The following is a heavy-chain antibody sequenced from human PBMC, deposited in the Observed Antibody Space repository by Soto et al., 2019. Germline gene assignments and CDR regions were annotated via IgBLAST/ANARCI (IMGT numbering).Heavy chain of an antibody. CDR1: GLTFGSRA. V-gene: IGHV3-23*01. CDR2: ITDTGGDA. D-gene: IGHD3-10*01. Sequence: RRLSCVASGLTFGSRAMTWVRQAPGEGLQWVSTITDTGGDAKYADSVKGRFVISRDNSKKTLYLQMTSLTAEDSAMYYCASGSTDSYPGSRIFDFWGRGTLVTVYS. CDR3: ASGSTDSYPGSRIFDF. J-gene: IGHJ4*02.